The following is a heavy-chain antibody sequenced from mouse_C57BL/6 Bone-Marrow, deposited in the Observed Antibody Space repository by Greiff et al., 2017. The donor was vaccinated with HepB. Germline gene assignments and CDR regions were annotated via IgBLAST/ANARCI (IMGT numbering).Heavy chain of an antibody. D-gene: IGHD2-3*01. CDR1: GFTFSNYW. J-gene: IGHJ4*01. CDR3: TGDGYPYYAMDY. V-gene: IGHV6-3*01. Sequence: EVQLQQSGGGLVQPGGSMKLSCVASGFTFSNYWMNWVRQSPEKGLEWVAQIRLKSDNYATHYAESVKGRFTISRDDSKSSVYLQMNNLRAEDTGIYYCTGDGYPYYAMDYWGQGTSVTVSS. CDR2: IRLKSDNYAT.